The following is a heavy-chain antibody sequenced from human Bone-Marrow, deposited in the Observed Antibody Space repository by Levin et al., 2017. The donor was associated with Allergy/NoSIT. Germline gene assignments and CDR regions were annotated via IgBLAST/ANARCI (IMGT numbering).Heavy chain of an antibody. CDR3: VKSLNTMTIHDGFDF. D-gene: IGHD1/OR15-1a*01. CDR1: KFIFDDYG. Sequence: SLKISCATPKFIFDDYGMYWVRQAPGKGLEWVSGISWNSGKTHYVDSVKGRFIISRDNAKNSLYLQMNSLRTEDTALYYCVKSLNTMTIHDGFDFWGQGTMVTVST. CDR2: ISWNSGKT. V-gene: IGHV3-9*01. J-gene: IGHJ3*01.